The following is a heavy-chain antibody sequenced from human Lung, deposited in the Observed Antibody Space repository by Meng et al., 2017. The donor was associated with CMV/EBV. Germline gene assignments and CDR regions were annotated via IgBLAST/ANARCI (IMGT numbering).Heavy chain of an antibody. CDR1: GYTFTAYY. CDR2: INPNSGGT. Sequence: ASVKVSCKASGYTFTAYYMHWVRQAPGQGLEWMGWINPNSGGTNYAQKFQGRVTMTRDTSISTAYMELSRLRSDETAVYYCARADCSSNNCYAPESGPFDYXGQGXLVTVSS. V-gene: IGHV1-2*02. CDR3: ARADCSSNNCYAPESGPFDY. J-gene: IGHJ4*02. D-gene: IGHD2-2*01.